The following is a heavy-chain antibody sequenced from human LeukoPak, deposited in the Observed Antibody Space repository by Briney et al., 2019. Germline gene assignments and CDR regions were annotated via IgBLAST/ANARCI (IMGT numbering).Heavy chain of an antibody. CDR2: ISSSGSTI. D-gene: IGHD3-10*01. V-gene: IGHV3-11*04. Sequence: PGGSLRLSCAASGFTFSDYYMSWIRQAPGKGLEWVSYISSSGSTIYYADSVKGRFTISRDNAKNSLYLQMNSLRAEDTAVYYCAIDPPRITHYFDYWCQGTLVTVSS. CDR1: GFTFSDYY. CDR3: AIDPPRITHYFDY. J-gene: IGHJ4*02.